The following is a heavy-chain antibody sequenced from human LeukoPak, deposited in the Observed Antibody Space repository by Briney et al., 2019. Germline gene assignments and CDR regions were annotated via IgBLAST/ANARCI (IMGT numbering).Heavy chain of an antibody. D-gene: IGHD3-3*01. J-gene: IGHJ4*02. CDR1: GFTFSSYG. Sequence: PGRSLRLSCAASGFTFSSYGMHWVRQAPGKGLEWVAVIWYDGSNKYYADSVRGRFTISRDNSKNTLYLQMNSLRAEDTAVYYCASRFGSNYFDYWGQGTLVTVSS. CDR3: ASRFGSNYFDY. V-gene: IGHV3-33*01. CDR2: IWYDGSNK.